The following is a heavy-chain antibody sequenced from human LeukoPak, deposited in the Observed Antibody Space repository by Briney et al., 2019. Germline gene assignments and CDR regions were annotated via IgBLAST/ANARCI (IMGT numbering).Heavy chain of an antibody. V-gene: IGHV4-34*01. CDR1: GGSFSSYY. CDR3: ARRGIAAAGYYYYMDV. CDR2: INHSGST. Sequence: SETLSLTCAVSGGSFSSYYWSWIRLPPGKGLESIGEINHSGSTNYNPSLKSRVTISVDTSKNQFSLKLSSVTAAGTAVYYCARRGIAAAGYYYYMDVWGKGTTVTISS. D-gene: IGHD6-13*01. J-gene: IGHJ6*03.